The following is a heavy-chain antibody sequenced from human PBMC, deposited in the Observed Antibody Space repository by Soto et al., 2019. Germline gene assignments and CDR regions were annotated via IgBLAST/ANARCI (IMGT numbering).Heavy chain of an antibody. Sequence: GGSLRLSCAASGFTFSSYGMHWVRQAPGKGLEWVAVIWYDGSNKYYADSVKGRFTISRDNSKNTLYLQMNSLRAEDTAVYYCARASITMVRGVIIPPSDYWGQGTLVTVSS. J-gene: IGHJ4*02. CDR1: GFTFSSYG. CDR3: ARASITMVRGVIIPPSDY. D-gene: IGHD3-10*01. CDR2: IWYDGSNK. V-gene: IGHV3-33*01.